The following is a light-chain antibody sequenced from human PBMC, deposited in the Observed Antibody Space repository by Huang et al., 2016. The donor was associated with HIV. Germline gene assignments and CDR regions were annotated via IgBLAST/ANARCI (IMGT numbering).Light chain of an antibody. CDR3: QQYYSTPLT. CDR1: QSVLYSSNNKNY. V-gene: IGKV4-1*01. J-gene: IGKJ4*01. Sequence: DIVMTQSPDSLTVSLGERATINCKSSQSVLYSSNNKNYLAWYQQKPGQSLKLVIYWAATRESGLPDRFSGGGSGTDFTLTISSLQAEDVAVYYCQQYYSTPLTFGGGTKVEIK. CDR2: WAA.